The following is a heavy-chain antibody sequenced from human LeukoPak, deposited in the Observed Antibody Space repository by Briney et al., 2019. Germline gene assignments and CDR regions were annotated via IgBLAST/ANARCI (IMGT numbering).Heavy chain of an antibody. CDR2: INSDGSST. V-gene: IGHV3-74*01. J-gene: IGHJ4*02. D-gene: IGHD5-24*01. CDR1: GFTFSSYW. CDR3: ARDKMATRIDY. Sequence: GGSLTLSCAASGFTFSSYWMHWVRQAPGEGLVWVSRINSDGSSTRYADSVKGRFTIYRENAKNTLYLQMNSLRAEDTAVYYCARDKMATRIDYWGQGTLVTVSS.